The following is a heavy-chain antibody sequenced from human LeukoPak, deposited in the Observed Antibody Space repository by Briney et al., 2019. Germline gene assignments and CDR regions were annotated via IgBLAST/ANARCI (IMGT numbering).Heavy chain of an antibody. CDR3: ARLVPAATYYYYYMDV. Sequence: SVKVSCKASGGTFSSYAISWVRQAPGQGLEWMGGIIPIFGTANYAQKFQGRVTITADESTSTAYMELSSVRSEDTAVYYCARLVPAATYYYYYMDVWGKGTTVTVSS. J-gene: IGHJ6*03. D-gene: IGHD2-2*01. V-gene: IGHV1-69*13. CDR1: GGTFSSYA. CDR2: IIPIFGTA.